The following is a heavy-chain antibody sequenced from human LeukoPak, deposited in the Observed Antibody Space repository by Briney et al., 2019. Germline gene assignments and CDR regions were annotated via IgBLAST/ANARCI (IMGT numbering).Heavy chain of an antibody. CDR2: IRGSGGST. V-gene: IGHV3-23*01. D-gene: IGHD3-16*01. J-gene: IGHJ4*02. CDR3: AKGYYDYVWGSYYFDY. Sequence: GGSLRLSCAASGFTFSSYAMSWVRQAPGKGLELVSAIRGSGGSTYYADSVKGRFTISRDNSRDTLYLQMTSLRAEDRAVYYCAKGYYDYVWGSYYFDYWGQGTLVTVSS. CDR1: GFTFSSYA.